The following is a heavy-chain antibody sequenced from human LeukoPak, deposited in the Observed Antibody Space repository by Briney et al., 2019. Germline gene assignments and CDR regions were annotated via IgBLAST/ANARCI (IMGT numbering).Heavy chain of an antibody. J-gene: IGHJ2*01. CDR3: AKGGIMQSSSPGLQYFDL. CDR1: GFTFSSYA. V-gene: IGHV3-23*01. D-gene: IGHD6-6*01. Sequence: GGSLRLSCAASGFTFSSYALSWVRQAPGKGLEWVSVIGDSGGSTYYADSVKGRFTISRDNSKNTLYLQMNSLRAEDTAVYYCAKGGIMQSSSPGLQYFDLWGRGTLVSVSS. CDR2: IGDSGGST.